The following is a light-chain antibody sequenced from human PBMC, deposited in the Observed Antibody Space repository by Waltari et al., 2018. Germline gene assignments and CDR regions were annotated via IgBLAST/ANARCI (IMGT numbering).Light chain of an antibody. J-gene: IGKJ1*01. CDR2: KAS. CDR1: QSISSW. CDR3: LQYYNSPPT. Sequence: DIQMTQSPSSLSASVGDTVTITCRASQSISSWLDWYQQKPGKAPKLLIYKASSLESGVPSRFSVSGSGTEFTLTIRSLQPEDFSTYYCLQYYNSPPTFGQGTKVEIK. V-gene: IGKV1-5*01.